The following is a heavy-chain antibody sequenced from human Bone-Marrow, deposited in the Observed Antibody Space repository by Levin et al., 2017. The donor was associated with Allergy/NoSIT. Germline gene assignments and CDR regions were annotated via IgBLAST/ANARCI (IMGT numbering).Heavy chain of an antibody. CDR1: GASFSGYY. CDR2: ISHREST. D-gene: IGHD4-17*01. J-gene: IGHJ3*02. V-gene: IGHV4-34*01. Sequence: ASETLSLTCAVYGASFSGYYWSWIRQPPGRGLEWIGEISHRESTTYNPSLKSRVTISLDTSGNQYSLRLDSVTAADTAIYYCAVFSFRYGTFDIWGQGTMVTVSS. CDR3: AVFSFRYGTFDI.